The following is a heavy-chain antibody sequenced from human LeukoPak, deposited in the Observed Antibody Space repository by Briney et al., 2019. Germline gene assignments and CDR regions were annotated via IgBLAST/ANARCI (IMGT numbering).Heavy chain of an antibody. D-gene: IGHD4-11*01. V-gene: IGHV3-33*01. CDR1: GFTFRIHG. Sequence: PGGSLSLSCAASGFTFRIHGMHWVRQAPGKGLEGVAVIWSDGSYKYYADSVKGRFTISRDFSKNTLYLQMNSPRAEDTAVYYCAREYINYVQDYWGQGTLVTVSS. CDR2: IWSDGSYK. J-gene: IGHJ4*02. CDR3: AREYINYVQDY.